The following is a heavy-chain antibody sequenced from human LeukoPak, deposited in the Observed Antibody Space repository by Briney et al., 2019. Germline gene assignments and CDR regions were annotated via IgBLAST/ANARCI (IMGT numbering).Heavy chain of an antibody. Sequence: SVKVSCKASGGTFSSYAISWVRQAPGQGLEWMGGIIPIFGTANYAQKFQGRVTITADESTSTAYMELSSLRSEDTAVYYCARDQFLYCSSTSYYFDYWGQGTLVTVSS. J-gene: IGHJ4*02. CDR1: GGTFSSYA. D-gene: IGHD2-2*01. CDR2: IIPIFGTA. V-gene: IGHV1-69*13. CDR3: ARDQFLYCSSTSYYFDY.